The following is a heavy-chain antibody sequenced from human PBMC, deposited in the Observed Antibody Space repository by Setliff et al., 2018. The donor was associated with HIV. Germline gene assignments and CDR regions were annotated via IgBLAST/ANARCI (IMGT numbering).Heavy chain of an antibody. V-gene: IGHV3-48*01. CDR2: INREETTE. Sequence: GGSLRLSCAASGFTFSTYSMNWVRQAPGKGLEWISYINREETTEWYADSVKGRFIISRDNAKNSLYLQMSSLRAEDTAVYFCVRDPRRLSDWGQGTLVTVS. J-gene: IGHJ4*02. CDR1: GFTFSTYS. CDR3: VRDPRRLSD.